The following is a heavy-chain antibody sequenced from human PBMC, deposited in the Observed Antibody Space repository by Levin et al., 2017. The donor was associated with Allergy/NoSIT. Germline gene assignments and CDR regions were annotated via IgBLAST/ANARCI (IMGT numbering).Heavy chain of an antibody. CDR2: IYSGGST. CDR3: ARDRLGYSYGYGFSDY. V-gene: IGHV3-53*01. D-gene: IGHD5-18*01. CDR1: GFTVSSNY. J-gene: IGHJ4*02. Sequence: PGGSLRLSCAASGFTVSSNYMSWVRQAPGKGLEWVSVIYSGGSTYYADSVKGRFTISRDNSKNTLYLQMNSLRAEDTAVYYCARDRLGYSYGYGFSDYWGQGTLVIVSS.